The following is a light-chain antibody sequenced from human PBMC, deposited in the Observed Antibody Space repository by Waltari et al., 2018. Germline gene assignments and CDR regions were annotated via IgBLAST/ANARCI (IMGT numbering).Light chain of an antibody. CDR1: QSISSW. CDR3: QQYNSYSRT. J-gene: IGKJ1*01. V-gene: IGKV1-5*03. Sequence: DSQMTQSPSTLSASVGDRVTITCRARQSISSWLAWYQQKPGKAPKLLIYKASSLESGVPSRFSGSGSGTEFTLTISSLQPDDFATYYCQQYNSYSRTFGQGTKVE. CDR2: KAS.